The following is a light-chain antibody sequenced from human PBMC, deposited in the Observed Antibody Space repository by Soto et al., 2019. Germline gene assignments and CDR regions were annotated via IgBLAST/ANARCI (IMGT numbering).Light chain of an antibody. CDR1: SSNIGSNT. J-gene: IGLJ1*01. CDR3: AAWDDSLNCYV. V-gene: IGLV1-44*01. Sequence: QLVLTQPPSASGTPGQRVTISCSGSSSNIGSNTVNWYQQLPGTAPKLLIYSNNQRPSGVPDRFSGSKSGTSASLAISGLQSEDEADYYCAAWDDSLNCYVFGTGTKLTVL. CDR2: SNN.